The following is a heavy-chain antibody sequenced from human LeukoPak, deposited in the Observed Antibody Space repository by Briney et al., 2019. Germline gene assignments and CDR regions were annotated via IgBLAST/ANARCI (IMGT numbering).Heavy chain of an antibody. CDR1: GYSISSGYY. Sequence: SETLSLTCAVSGYSISSGYYWGWIRQPPGKGLEWIGRIYHSGSTYYNPSLKSPVTISVDTSKNQFSLKLSSVTAADTAVYYCARDGYSYGFSLDYWGEGTLVTVSS. V-gene: IGHV4-38-2*02. J-gene: IGHJ4*02. CDR3: ARDGYSYGFSLDY. CDR2: IYHSGST. D-gene: IGHD5-18*01.